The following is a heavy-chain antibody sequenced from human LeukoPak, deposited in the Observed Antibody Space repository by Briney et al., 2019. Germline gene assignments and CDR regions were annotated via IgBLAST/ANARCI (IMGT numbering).Heavy chain of an antibody. J-gene: IGHJ4*02. CDR3: GKYLQTAVGANDH. CDR2: ISGSGGVT. D-gene: IGHD1-26*01. Sequence: GGSLRLSCAASGFTFSSYPMNWVRQAPGKGLEWVSVISGSGGVTFYGDSVQGRFTISRDNSRDTLYLQMTNLRAEATAVYYCGKYLQTAVGANDHWGQGTLVTVSS. CDR1: GFTFSSYP. V-gene: IGHV3-23*01.